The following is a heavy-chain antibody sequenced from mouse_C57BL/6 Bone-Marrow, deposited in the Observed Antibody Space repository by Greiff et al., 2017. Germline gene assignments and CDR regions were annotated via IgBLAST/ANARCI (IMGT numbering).Heavy chain of an antibody. Sequence: QVQLQQSGPGLVQPSQSLSITCTVSGFSLTSYGVHWVRQSPGKGLEWLGVIWSGGSTDYNAAFISSLSISKDNSKSQVFFKMNSLQADDTAIYYCARNRGLRGAWFAYWGQGTLVTVSA. CDR3: ARNRGLRGAWFAY. CDR2: IWSGGST. J-gene: IGHJ3*01. CDR1: GFSLTSYG. V-gene: IGHV2-2*01. D-gene: IGHD2-4*01.